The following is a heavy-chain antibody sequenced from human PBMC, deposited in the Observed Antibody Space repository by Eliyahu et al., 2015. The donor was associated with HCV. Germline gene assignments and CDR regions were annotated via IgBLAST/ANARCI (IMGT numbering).Heavy chain of an antibody. J-gene: IGHJ6*02. V-gene: IGHV1-24*01. CDR3: ATRWGGRELGVRYYYGMDV. D-gene: IGHD1-26*01. CDR2: FDPEDGET. Sequence: LEWMGGFDPEDGETIYAQKFQGRVTMTEDTSTDTAYMELSSLRSEDTAVYYCATRWGGRELGVRYYYGMDVWGQGTTVTVSS.